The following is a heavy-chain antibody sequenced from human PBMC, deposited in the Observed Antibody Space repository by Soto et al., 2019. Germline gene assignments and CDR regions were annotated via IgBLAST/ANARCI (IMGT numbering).Heavy chain of an antibody. CDR1: GFTFSSYA. J-gene: IGHJ4*02. CDR3: AKVIDTSYDFWSGYQAAADY. CDR2: ISGSGGST. V-gene: IGHV3-23*01. D-gene: IGHD3-3*01. Sequence: EVQLLESGGGLVQPGGSLRLSCAASGFTFSSYAMSWVRQAPGKGLEWVSAISGSGGSTYYADAVKGRFTISRDNSKNTLYLQMNSLRAEDTAVYYCAKVIDTSYDFWSGYQAAADYWGQGTLVTVSS.